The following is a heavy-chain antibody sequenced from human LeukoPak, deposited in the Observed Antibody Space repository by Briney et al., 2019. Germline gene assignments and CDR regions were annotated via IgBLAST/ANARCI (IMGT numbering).Heavy chain of an antibody. D-gene: IGHD2-21*01. CDR2: IYYSGNT. Sequence: PSQTLSLTCTVSGGSLSSGDYYWSWIRQPPGKGLEWIGYIYYSGNTYYNPSLKSRVTMSVDTSKNQFSLKPYSVTAADTAVYYCARDVSSTLILDYWGQGTLVTVSS. CDR1: GGSLSSGDYY. V-gene: IGHV4-30-4*08. CDR3: ARDVSSTLILDY. J-gene: IGHJ4*02.